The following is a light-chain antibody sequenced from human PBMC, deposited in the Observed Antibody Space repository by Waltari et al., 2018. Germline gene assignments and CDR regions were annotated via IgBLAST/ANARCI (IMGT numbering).Light chain of an antibody. CDR1: PSVLYSSKNKDY. J-gene: IGKJ1*01. V-gene: IGKV4-1*01. CDR2: WAS. CDR3: QQYYSTPWT. Sequence: DIVMTQSPDSLAVSLGERATIHCKSSPSVLYSSKNKDYLAWYQQKPGQPPKLLIYWASTRESGVPDRFSGSGSGTDFTLTISSLQAEDVAVYYCQQYYSTPWTFGLGTKVEIK.